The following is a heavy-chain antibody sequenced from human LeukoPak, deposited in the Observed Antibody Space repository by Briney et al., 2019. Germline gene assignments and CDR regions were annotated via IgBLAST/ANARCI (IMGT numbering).Heavy chain of an antibody. J-gene: IGHJ6*03. CDR1: GGTFSSYA. V-gene: IGHV1-69*13. CDR2: IIPIFGTA. CDR3: ARSGSRYSYYYYYMDI. D-gene: IGHD1-1*01. Sequence: SVKVSCKASGGTFSSYAISWVRQAPGQGLEWMGGIIPIFGTANYAQKFQGRVTITADESTSTAYMELSSLRSEDTAVYYCARSGSRYSYYYYYMDIWGKGTTVTVSS.